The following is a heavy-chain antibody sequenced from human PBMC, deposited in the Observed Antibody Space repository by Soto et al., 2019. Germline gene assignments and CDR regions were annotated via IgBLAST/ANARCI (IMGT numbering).Heavy chain of an antibody. Sequence: QVLLVESGGTVVLPGRSLRLSCAVSGFTFRNHAMHWVRQAPGKGLEWVAVISFDGNTKYYADSVKGRVSVSRDNFANTLFLQMGNLRIEDTAAYYCARVSLGLAIGHGMDVWGHGTTVTVSS. V-gene: IGHV3-30-3*01. J-gene: IGHJ6*02. CDR1: GFTFRNHA. D-gene: IGHD3-3*01. CDR3: ARVSLGLAIGHGMDV. CDR2: ISFDGNTK.